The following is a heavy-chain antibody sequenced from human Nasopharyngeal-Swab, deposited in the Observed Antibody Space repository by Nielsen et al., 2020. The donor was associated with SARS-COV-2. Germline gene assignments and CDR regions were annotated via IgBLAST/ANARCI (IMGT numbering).Heavy chain of an antibody. J-gene: IGHJ6*02. CDR3: ARDFRSVNFYYYYYGMDV. CDR1: GFTFSSYS. V-gene: IGHV3-21*01. CDR2: ISSSSSYI. D-gene: IGHD1-20*01. Sequence: GESLKISCAASGFTFSSYSMNWVRQAPGKGLEWVSSISSSSSYIYYADSVKGRFTISRDNAKNSLYLQMNSLRAEDTAVYYCARDFRSVNFYYYYYGMDVWGQGTTVTVSS.